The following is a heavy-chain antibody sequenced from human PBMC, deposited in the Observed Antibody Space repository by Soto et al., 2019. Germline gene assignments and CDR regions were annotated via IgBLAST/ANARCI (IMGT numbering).Heavy chain of an antibody. V-gene: IGHV1-46*01. CDR2: INPSGGGT. J-gene: IGHJ4*02. D-gene: IGHD6-13*01. CDR3: AKSFSSNWYDYFDY. CDR1: GYTFTSYY. Sequence: ASVKVSCKASGYTFTSYYMHWVRQAPGQGLEWMGIINPSGGGTSYAQKFQARVTMTRDTSTSTVYMELSSLRAEDTALYYCAKSFSSNWYDYFDYWGQGSLVTVSS.